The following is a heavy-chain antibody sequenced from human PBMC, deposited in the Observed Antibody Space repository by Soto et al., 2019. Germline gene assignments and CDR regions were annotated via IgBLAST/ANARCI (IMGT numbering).Heavy chain of an antibody. D-gene: IGHD5-12*01. CDR1: GYTFTSYG. CDR3: ARDGRARGYSGYEIDY. CDR2: INPSGGST. Sequence: ASVKVSCKASGYTFTSYGISWVRQAPGQGLEWIGIINPSGGSTSYAQKFQGRVTMTRDTSTSTVYMELSSLRSEDTAVYYCARDGRARGYSGYEIDYWGQGTLVTVSS. J-gene: IGHJ4*02. V-gene: IGHV1-46*01.